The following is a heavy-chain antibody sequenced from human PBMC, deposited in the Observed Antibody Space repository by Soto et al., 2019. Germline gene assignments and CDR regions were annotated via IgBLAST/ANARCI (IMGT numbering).Heavy chain of an antibody. D-gene: IGHD4-17*01. CDR1: GGSISSYY. CDR3: ARATYGGNSVGLFDY. CDR2: IYYSGST. V-gene: IGHV4-59*01. J-gene: IGHJ4*02. Sequence: PSETLSLTCTVSGGSISSYYWSWIRQPPGKGLEWIGYIYYSGSTNYNPSLKSRVTISVDTSKNQFSLKLSSVTAADTAVYYCARATYGGNSVGLFDYWGQGTLVTVSS.